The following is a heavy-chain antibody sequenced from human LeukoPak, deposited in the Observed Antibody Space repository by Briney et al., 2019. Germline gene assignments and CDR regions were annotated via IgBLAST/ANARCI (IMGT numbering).Heavy chain of an antibody. CDR1: GFTFSSYA. J-gene: IGHJ6*02. CDR3: AKDPQDIVVVPAAAHRSANYYYYGMDV. D-gene: IGHD2-2*01. Sequence: QPGGSLRLSCAASGFTFSSYAMSWVRQAPGKGLEWVSAISGSGGSTYYADSVKGRFTISRDNSKNTLYLQMNSLRAEDTAVYYCAKDPQDIVVVPAAAHRSANYYYYGMDVWGQGTTVTVSS. CDR2: ISGSGGST. V-gene: IGHV3-23*01.